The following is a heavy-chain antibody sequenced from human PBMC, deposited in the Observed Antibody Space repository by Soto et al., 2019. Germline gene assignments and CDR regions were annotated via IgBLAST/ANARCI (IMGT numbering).Heavy chain of an antibody. Sequence: ASVKVSCKASGYTFTGYYMHWVRQAPGQGLEWMGWINPNSGGTNYAQKFQGWVTMTRDTSISTAYMELSRLRSDDTAVYYCARVPIPGVYYFDYWGQGTLVTVSS. D-gene: IGHD2-8*01. CDR3: ARVPIPGVYYFDY. CDR2: INPNSGGT. J-gene: IGHJ4*02. V-gene: IGHV1-2*04. CDR1: GYTFTGYY.